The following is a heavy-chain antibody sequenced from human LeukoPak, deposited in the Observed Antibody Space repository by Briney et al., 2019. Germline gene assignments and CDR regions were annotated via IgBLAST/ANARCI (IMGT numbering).Heavy chain of an antibody. D-gene: IGHD3-10*01. CDR2: IAYHGGGA. CDR3: VDYGSGSYAFHM. J-gene: IGHJ3*02. CDR1: GFTFSSYA. Sequence: GGSLRLSCTASGFTFSSYAMTWVRQAPGKGLEWVSGIAYHGGGASYADSVRGRFTISRDNSRNTLYLQMNSLTADDTAVYYCVDYGSGSYAFHMWGQGTMVTVSS. V-gene: IGHV3-23*01.